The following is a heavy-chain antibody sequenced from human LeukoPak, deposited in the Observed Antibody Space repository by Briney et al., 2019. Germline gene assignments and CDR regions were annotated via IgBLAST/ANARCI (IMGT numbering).Heavy chain of an antibody. CDR1: GFTFSSYA. CDR3: AGVRTAMDIYYYCGMDV. Sequence: PGRSLRLSCAASGFTFSSYAMHWVRQAPGKGLEWVAVISYDGSNKYYADSVKGRFTISRDNSKNTLYLQMNSLRAEDTAVYYCAGVRTAMDIYYYCGMDVWGQGTTVTVSS. V-gene: IGHV3-30*04. J-gene: IGHJ6*02. CDR2: ISYDGSNK. D-gene: IGHD5-18*01.